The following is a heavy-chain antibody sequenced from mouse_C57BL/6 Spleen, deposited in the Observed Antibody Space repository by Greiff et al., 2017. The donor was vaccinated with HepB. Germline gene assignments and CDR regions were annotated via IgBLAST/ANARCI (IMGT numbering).Heavy chain of an antibody. D-gene: IGHD3-2*02. CDR1: GFTFSSYT. J-gene: IGHJ4*01. Sequence: EVKLMESGGGLVKPGGSLKLSCAASGFTFSSYTMSWVRQTPEKRLEWVATISGGGGNTYYPDSVKGRFTISRDNAKNTLYLQMSSLRSEDTALYYCAREDSSGYVGAMDYWGQGTSVTVSS. V-gene: IGHV5-9*01. CDR3: AREDSSGYVGAMDY. CDR2: ISGGGGNT.